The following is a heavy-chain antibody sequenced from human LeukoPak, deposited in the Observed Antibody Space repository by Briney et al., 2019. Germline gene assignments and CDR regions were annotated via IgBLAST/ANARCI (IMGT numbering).Heavy chain of an antibody. CDR1: GGTFGSYA. V-gene: IGHV1-69*04. Sequence: GASVKISCKAYGGTFGSYAISWVRQVPGQGLEWMGRIIPILGIANYAQKFQGRVTITADKSTSTAYMELSSLRSEDTAVYYCARDPPGGDGYNLGDYWGQGTLVTVSS. J-gene: IGHJ4*02. CDR2: IIPILGIA. D-gene: IGHD5-24*01. CDR3: ARDPPGGDGYNLGDY.